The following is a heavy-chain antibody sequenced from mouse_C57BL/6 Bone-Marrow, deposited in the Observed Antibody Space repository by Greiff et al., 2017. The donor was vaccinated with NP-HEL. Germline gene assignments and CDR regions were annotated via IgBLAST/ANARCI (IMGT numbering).Heavy chain of an antibody. CDR1: GYTFTSYT. V-gene: IGHV1-4*01. J-gene: IGHJ3*01. CDR3: ARWVYYGPWFAY. D-gene: IGHD2-1*01. Sequence: VQLQQSGAELARPGASVKMSCKASGYTFTSYTMHWVKQRPGQGLEWIGYINPSSGYTMYNQKFKDKATLTADKSSSTDYMQLSSLTSDDSAVEYCARWVYYGPWFAYWGQGTLVTVSA. CDR2: INPSSGYT.